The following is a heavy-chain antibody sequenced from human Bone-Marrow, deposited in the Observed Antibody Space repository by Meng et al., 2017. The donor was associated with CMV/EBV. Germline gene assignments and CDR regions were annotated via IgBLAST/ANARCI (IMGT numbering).Heavy chain of an antibody. CDR3: AKDYIVRGGLFDY. CDR2: ISSSSSYI. D-gene: IGHD2-8*01. Sequence: GGSLRLSCAASGFTFSSYSMNWVRQAPGKGLEWVSSISSSSSYIYYADSVKGRFTISRDNAKNSLSLQMNSLRAEDTAIYYCAKDYIVRGGLFDYWGQGTLVTVSS. J-gene: IGHJ4*02. CDR1: GFTFSSYS. V-gene: IGHV3-21*04.